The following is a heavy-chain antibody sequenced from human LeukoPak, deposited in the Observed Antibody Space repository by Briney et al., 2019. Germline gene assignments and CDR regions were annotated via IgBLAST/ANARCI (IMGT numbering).Heavy chain of an antibody. D-gene: IGHD5-18*01. CDR3: VREARGYHYTYFDY. Sequence: GESLRLSCTASGFTLGRHDMHWVRQTTGKGLEWVAALASGSQTFYAGSVKGRFTVSRDDAKNSLYLQMNSLRAGDTAVYYCVREARGYHYTYFDYWGQGTLVTVSS. V-gene: IGHV3-13*01. J-gene: IGHJ4*02. CDR1: GFTLGRHD. CDR2: LASGSQT.